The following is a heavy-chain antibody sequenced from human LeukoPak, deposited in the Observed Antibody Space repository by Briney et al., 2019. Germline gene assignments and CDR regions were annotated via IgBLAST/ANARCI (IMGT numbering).Heavy chain of an antibody. CDR2: ISGSGGST. Sequence: GGSLRLSCAASGFTFSSYAMSWVRQAPGKGLEWVSAISGSGGSTYYADSVKGRFTISRDNSKNTLYLQMNSLRAEDTAVYYCAREKRRIAAAGINFDYWGQGTLVTVSS. V-gene: IGHV3-23*01. CDR1: GFTFSSYA. D-gene: IGHD6-13*01. CDR3: AREKRRIAAAGINFDY. J-gene: IGHJ4*02.